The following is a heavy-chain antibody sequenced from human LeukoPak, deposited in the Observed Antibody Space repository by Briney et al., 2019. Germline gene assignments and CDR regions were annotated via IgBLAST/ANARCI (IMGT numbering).Heavy chain of an antibody. D-gene: IGHD6-13*01. V-gene: IGHV3-23*01. CDR2: ISGSGGST. Sequence: GGSLRLSCAASGFTFSSYAMSWVRQAPGQGLELVSAISGSGGSTYYADSVKGRFTISRDNSKNTLYLQMNSLRPEDTAVYYCARDRGSSSWYGGFFDYWGQGTLVTVSS. CDR3: ARDRGSSSWYGGFFDY. J-gene: IGHJ4*02. CDR1: GFTFSSYA.